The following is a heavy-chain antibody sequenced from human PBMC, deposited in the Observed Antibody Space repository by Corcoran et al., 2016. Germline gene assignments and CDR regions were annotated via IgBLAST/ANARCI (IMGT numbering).Heavy chain of an antibody. J-gene: IGHJ4*02. Sequence: QVQLVQSGAEVKKPGSSVKVSCKASGGTFSSYAISWVRQAPGQGLEWMGGVIPIFGTANYAQKFQGRVTISAGESTNTAYMELSSLRSEDTAVYYCARHYYGSGSYRYFDYWGQGTLVTVSS. CDR2: VIPIFGTA. V-gene: IGHV1-69*01. CDR3: ARHYYGSGSYRYFDY. D-gene: IGHD3-10*01. CDR1: GGTFSSYA.